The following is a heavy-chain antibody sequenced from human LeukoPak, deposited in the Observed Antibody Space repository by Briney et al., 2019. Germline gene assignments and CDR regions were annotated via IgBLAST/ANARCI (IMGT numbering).Heavy chain of an antibody. CDR2: IIPILGIA. V-gene: IGHV1-69*02. CDR3: ARSYGEYSSSPFDY. J-gene: IGHJ4*02. D-gene: IGHD6-6*01. Sequence: SVKVSCKASGGTFSSYTISWVRQAPGQGLEWMGRIIPILGIANYAQKFQGRVTITADKSTSTAYMELSSLRSEDTAVYYCARSYGEYSSSPFDYWGPRTLVTVSS. CDR1: GGTFSSYT.